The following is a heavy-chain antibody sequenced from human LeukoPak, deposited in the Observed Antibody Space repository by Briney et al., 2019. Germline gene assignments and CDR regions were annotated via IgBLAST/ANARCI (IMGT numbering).Heavy chain of an antibody. CDR3: VRGSSGTVVRGVAWAWFDP. V-gene: IGHV3-7*05. D-gene: IGHD3-10*01. CDR1: GFTFSNYW. J-gene: IGHJ5*02. CDR2: IKPDGSEK. Sequence: GGSLRLSCVASGFTFSNYWMTWVRQAPGKGLEWVANIKPDGSEKHFVDSARGRFTISGDNAKDSLYLQMNSLRAEDTAVYYCVRGSSGTVVRGVAWAWFDPWGQGTLVTVSS.